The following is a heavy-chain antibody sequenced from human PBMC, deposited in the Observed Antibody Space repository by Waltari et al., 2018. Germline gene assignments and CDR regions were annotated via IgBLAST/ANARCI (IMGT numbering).Heavy chain of an antibody. CDR1: GGSFSGYY. CDR2: INHSGST. CDR3: ARARTNYDFWSGYYTSHWFDP. J-gene: IGHJ5*02. Sequence: QVQLQQWGAGLLKPSETLSLTCAVYGGSFSGYYWSWIRQPPGKGLGWIGEINHSGSTNYNPSLKSRVTISVDTSKNQFSLKLSSVTAADTAVYYCARARTNYDFWSGYYTSHWFDPWGQGTLVTVSS. D-gene: IGHD3-3*01. V-gene: IGHV4-34*01.